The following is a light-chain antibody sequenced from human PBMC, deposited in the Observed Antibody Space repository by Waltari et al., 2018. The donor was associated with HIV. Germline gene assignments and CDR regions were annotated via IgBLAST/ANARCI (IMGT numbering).Light chain of an antibody. CDR2: LAS. Sequence: DIQMTQPPSFLSASVGDRVTISCRANQGISTHLAWYQQKPGKAPKLLIFLASTLLSGVPSRFSGSGYETEFTLSINSLQPEDFATYCCQQLNTYPRTFGQGTKVEIK. CDR1: QGISTH. V-gene: IGKV1-9*01. J-gene: IGKJ1*01. CDR3: QQLNTYPRT.